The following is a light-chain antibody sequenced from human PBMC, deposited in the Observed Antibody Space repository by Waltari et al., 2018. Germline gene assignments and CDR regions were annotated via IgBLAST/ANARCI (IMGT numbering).Light chain of an antibody. CDR3: CSYAGSDTWV. CDR2: EGN. V-gene: IGLV2-23*01. Sequence: QSALTQPASVSGSPGQSITISCTGTSRDVGSHDFNLVSWYQQHPGKAPKLMIYEGNKRPSGVSNRFSGSKSGNTASRTISGLQAEDEADYYCCSYAGSDTWVFGGGTKLTVL. CDR1: SRDVGSHDFNL. J-gene: IGLJ3*02.